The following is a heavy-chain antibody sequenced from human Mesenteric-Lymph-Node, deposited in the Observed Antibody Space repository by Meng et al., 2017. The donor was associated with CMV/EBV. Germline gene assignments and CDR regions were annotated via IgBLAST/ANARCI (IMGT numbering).Heavy chain of an antibody. J-gene: IGHJ4*02. D-gene: IGHD3-10*01. CDR1: GFTFSSYS. V-gene: IGHV3-23*01. Sequence: GGSLRLSCAASGFTFSSYSMNWVRQAPGKGLEWVSAISGSGGSTYYADSVKGRFTISRDNSKNTLYLQMNSLRAEDTAVYYCAKGQLWFGYDDYWGQGTLVTVSS. CDR2: ISGSGGST. CDR3: AKGQLWFGYDDY.